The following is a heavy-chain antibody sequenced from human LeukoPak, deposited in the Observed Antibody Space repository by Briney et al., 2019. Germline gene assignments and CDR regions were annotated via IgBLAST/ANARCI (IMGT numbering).Heavy chain of an antibody. CDR1: GYTFTYWY. Sequence: ASVKVSCKVSGYTFTYWYMHWVRQAPGQGLEWMGWVDPKSGGTTYGQKFRGRVTMTRDTSISTVYMDLSSLRSDDTAFYYCARGKGSSWFDYWGQGTLVTVSS. V-gene: IGHV1-2*02. CDR3: ARGKGSSWFDY. CDR2: VDPKSGGT. J-gene: IGHJ4*02. D-gene: IGHD6-13*01.